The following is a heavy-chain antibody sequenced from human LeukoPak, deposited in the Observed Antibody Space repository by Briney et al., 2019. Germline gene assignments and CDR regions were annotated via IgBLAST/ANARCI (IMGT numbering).Heavy chain of an antibody. D-gene: IGHD2-2*01. V-gene: IGHV3-9*01. CDR3: ANYCITSSCSSRAFYGMDV. J-gene: IGHJ6*02. CDR2: ISWNSGSI. CDR1: GFTFDDYA. Sequence: PGGSLRLSCAASGFTFDDYAMHWVRQAPGKGLEWVSGISWNSGSIGYADSVKGRFTISRDNAKNSLYLQMNSLRAEDTALYYCANYCITSSCSSRAFYGMDVWGQGTTVTVSS.